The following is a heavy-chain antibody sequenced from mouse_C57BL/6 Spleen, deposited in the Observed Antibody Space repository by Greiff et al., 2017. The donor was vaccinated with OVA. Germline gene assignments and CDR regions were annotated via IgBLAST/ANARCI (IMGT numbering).Heavy chain of an antibody. CDR3: ARSGFTTVVADDY. CDR1: GYTFTSYW. CDR2: IHPNSGST. D-gene: IGHD1-1*01. J-gene: IGHJ2*01. V-gene: IGHV1-64*01. Sequence: QVQLKQPGAELVKPGASVKLSCKASGYTFTSYWMHWVKQRPGQGLEWIGMIHPNSGSTNYNEKFKSKATLTVDKSSSTAYMQLSSLTSEDSAVYYCARSGFTTVVADDYWGQGTTLTVSS.